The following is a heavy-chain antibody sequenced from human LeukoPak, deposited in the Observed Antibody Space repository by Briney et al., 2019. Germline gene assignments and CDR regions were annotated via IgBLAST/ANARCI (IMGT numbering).Heavy chain of an antibody. CDR3: AKGKNPSSSFFDY. J-gene: IGHJ4*02. CDR2: ISGSGGST. CDR1: GFTFSSYA. Sequence: GGSLRLSCAASGFTFSSYAMSWVRQAPGKGLEWVSTISGSGGSTSYAASVKGRFTISRDNSKNTLFLQMNSLRAEDTAVYYCAKGKNPSSSFFDYWGQGTLVTVSS. V-gene: IGHV3-23*01. D-gene: IGHD6-13*01.